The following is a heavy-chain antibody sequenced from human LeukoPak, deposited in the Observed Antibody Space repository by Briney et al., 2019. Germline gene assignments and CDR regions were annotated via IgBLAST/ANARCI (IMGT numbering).Heavy chain of an antibody. V-gene: IGHV3-30*02. CDR2: IPFDGTNK. Sequence: PGGSLRLSCVGSGFIFSNYGMHWVRQAPGKGLEWVAVIPFDGTNKFYEDSVKGRFTISRDSSKNTLYLQMNSLRAEDTAMYYCVKEVGIAVAGISFFDHWGQGTLVTVSS. J-gene: IGHJ4*02. CDR1: GFIFSNYG. CDR3: VKEVGIAVAGISFFDH. D-gene: IGHD6-19*01.